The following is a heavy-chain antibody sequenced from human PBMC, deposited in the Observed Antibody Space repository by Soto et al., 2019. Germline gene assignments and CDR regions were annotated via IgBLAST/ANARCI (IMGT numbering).Heavy chain of an antibody. D-gene: IGHD3-3*01. V-gene: IGHV3-30-3*01. CDR2: ISNDGSNY. CDR3: ARGTTLAIFDYGMDV. CDR1: GFTFTSYA. J-gene: IGHJ6*02. Sequence: GGSLRLSCAASGFTFTSYAMHWFRQAPGKGLEWVAVISNDGSNYYYADSVRGRFTISRDNTKNTLFLQMSSLRGEDSGVYYCARGTTLAIFDYGMDVWGQGT.